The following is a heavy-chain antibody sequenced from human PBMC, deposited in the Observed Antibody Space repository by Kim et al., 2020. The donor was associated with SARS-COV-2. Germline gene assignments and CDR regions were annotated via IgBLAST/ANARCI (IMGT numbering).Heavy chain of an antibody. Sequence: GGSLRLSCAASGFTFSSYAMHWVRQAPGKALEWVAVISYDGSNKYYADSVKGRFTISRDNSKNTLYLQMNSLRAEDTGVYYCARDESPFLVDYYGSGSHSWGKGTLVTVSS. D-gene: IGHD3-10*01. CDR2: ISYDGSNK. CDR1: GFTFSSYA. J-gene: IGHJ4*02. CDR3: ARDESPFLVDYYGSGSHS. V-gene: IGHV3-30*04.